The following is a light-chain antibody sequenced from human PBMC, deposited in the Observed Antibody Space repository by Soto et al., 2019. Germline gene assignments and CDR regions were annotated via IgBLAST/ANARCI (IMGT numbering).Light chain of an antibody. CDR1: QSISSY. CDR2: DAS. Sequence: DIQMTQSPSSLSASVGDRVTITCRASQSISSYLSWYQQKSGKAPKLLIYDASTLQSGVPSRFSGSGSGTDFTLTISSLQPEDFATYYCQQSYSSPRTFAQGTKVDIK. V-gene: IGKV1-39*01. CDR3: QQSYSSPRT. J-gene: IGKJ1*01.